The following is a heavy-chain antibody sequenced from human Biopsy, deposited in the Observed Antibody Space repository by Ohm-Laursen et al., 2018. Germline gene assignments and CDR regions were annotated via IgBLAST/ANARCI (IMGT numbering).Heavy chain of an antibody. D-gene: IGHD5-24*01. CDR3: AKDWLQSWYFDH. V-gene: IGHV3-30*18. J-gene: IGHJ4*02. CDR2: ISGDGNDQ. Sequence: SLRLSCTASGFTFSNFGIHWIRQAPGKGLAWVALISGDGNDQFYAESAKGRFTVSRDNSKNTVDLQMNNLKTEDTAVYYCAKDWLQSWYFDHWGQGTLVTVSS. CDR1: GFTFSNFG.